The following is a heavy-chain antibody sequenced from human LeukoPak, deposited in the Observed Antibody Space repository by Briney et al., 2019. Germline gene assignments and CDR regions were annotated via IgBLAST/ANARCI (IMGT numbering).Heavy chain of an antibody. CDR2: IIPILDIA. Sequence: SVKVSCKASGGTFSSFAISWLRQAPGQGLEWMGRIIPILDIANYAQKFRGRVTITAVKSTSTASMELSSLRSEDTAMYYCARDSYFDSSGYYYRFDYWGQGTLVTVSS. J-gene: IGHJ4*02. CDR3: ARDSYFDSSGYYYRFDY. D-gene: IGHD3-22*01. CDR1: GGTFSSFA. V-gene: IGHV1-69*04.